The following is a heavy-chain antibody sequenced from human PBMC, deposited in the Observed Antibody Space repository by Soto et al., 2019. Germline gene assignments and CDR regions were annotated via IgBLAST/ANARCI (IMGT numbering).Heavy chain of an antibody. CDR1: GFTFSSYG. CDR2: ISYDGSNK. Sequence: GGSLSLSCAASGFTFSSYGMHWVRQAPGKGLEWVAVISYDGSNKYYADSVKGRFTISRDNSKNTLYLQMNSLRAEDTAVYYCARVRGPVHFDYWGQGTLVTVSS. V-gene: IGHV3-30*03. CDR3: ARVRGPVHFDY. J-gene: IGHJ4*02.